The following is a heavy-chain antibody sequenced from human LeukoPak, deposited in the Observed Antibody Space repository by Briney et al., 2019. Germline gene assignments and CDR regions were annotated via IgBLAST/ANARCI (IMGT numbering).Heavy chain of an antibody. V-gene: IGHV1-46*01. Sequence: ASVKVSCKASGYTFTIYYMHWVRQAPGQGLEWMGIINPSGGSTSYAQKFQGRVTMTRDTSTSTVYMELSSLRSEDTAVYYCARDVRQQPVGFDLWGRGTLVTVSS. CDR1: GYTFTIYY. CDR2: INPSGGST. J-gene: IGHJ2*01. D-gene: IGHD6-13*01. CDR3: ARDVRQQPVGFDL.